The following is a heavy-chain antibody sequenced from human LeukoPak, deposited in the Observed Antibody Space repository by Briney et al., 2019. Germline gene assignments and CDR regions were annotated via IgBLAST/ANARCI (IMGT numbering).Heavy chain of an antibody. CDR2: IKSSDTST. V-gene: IGHV3-11*01. Sequence: GGSLRLSCAASGFSFSDSYMSWIRQAPGQGLEWLSYIKSSDTSTFYADSVKGRFTVPRDNAKNSLYLQINSLRAEDTAVYYCARRGNMSSHAFDIWGQGTVVTASS. CDR1: GFSFSDSY. J-gene: IGHJ3*02. D-gene: IGHD2/OR15-2a*01. CDR3: ARRGNMSSHAFDI.